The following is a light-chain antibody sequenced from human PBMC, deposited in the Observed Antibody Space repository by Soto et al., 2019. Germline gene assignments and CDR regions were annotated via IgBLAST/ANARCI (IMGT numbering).Light chain of an antibody. Sequence: EVVMTQSPATLSVSPGERATLSCRASQSVNANLAWYQQKPGQAPRLLIHGASNRATGIPARFSGSGFGTEFILTIISLQSEDFAVYCCQQYNTWLWTFGQGTKVEI. V-gene: IGKV3-15*01. CDR2: GAS. CDR3: QQYNTWLWT. J-gene: IGKJ1*01. CDR1: QSVNAN.